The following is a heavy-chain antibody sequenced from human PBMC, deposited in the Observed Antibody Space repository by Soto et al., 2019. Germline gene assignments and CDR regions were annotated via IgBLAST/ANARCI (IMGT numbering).Heavy chain of an antibody. D-gene: IGHD5-12*01. CDR3: ARGRVGGYDYCYCYKDV. CDR2: IYSGGST. Sequence: PGGSLRLSCAASGFTVSSNYMSWVRQAPGKGLEWVSVIYSGGSTYYADSVKGRFTISRHNSKNTLYLQMNSLRAEDTAVYYCARGRVGGYDYCYCYKDVWGKGTAVTVSS. V-gene: IGHV3-53*04. J-gene: IGHJ6*03. CDR1: GFTVSSNY.